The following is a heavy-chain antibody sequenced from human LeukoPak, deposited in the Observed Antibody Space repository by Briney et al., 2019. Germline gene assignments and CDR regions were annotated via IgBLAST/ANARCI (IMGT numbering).Heavy chain of an antibody. CDR2: INHGGST. D-gene: IGHD4-17*01. Sequence: TSETLSLTCAVYGGSFSAYYWNWIRQPPGKGLEWIGKINHGGSTNYNPSLKSRVTISVDASKNQFSLKLNSVTAADTAVYYCARDYGDFGAVDYWGQGTLVTVSS. J-gene: IGHJ4*02. CDR3: ARDYGDFGAVDY. CDR1: GGSFSAYY. V-gene: IGHV4-34*01.